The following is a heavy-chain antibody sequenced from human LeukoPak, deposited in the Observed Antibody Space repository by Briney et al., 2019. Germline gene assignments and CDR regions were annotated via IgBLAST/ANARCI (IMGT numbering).Heavy chain of an antibody. CDR3: TRLRGSGWYLDY. Sequence: GGSLRLSCTASGFTSGDYAVTWVRQAPGKGLEWVGLIRSKTYGGTTEYAASVKGRVAISRDDSKTIAYLQMDSLKTEDTAVYYCTRLRGSGWYLDYWGQGTLVTVSS. CDR1: GFTSGDYA. V-gene: IGHV3-49*04. D-gene: IGHD6-19*01. J-gene: IGHJ4*02. CDR2: IRSKTYGGTT.